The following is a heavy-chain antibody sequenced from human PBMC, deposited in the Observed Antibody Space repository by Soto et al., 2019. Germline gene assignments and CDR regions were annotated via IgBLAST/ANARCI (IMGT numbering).Heavy chain of an antibody. CDR2: VFWDDDK. J-gene: IGHJ4*02. CDR1: GFSLTTYGVR. Sequence: QITLKESGPTLMKPTQTLTLKCTFSGFSLTTYGVRVGWIRQSPGKALELLALVFWDDDKRYNPSLKNRLIITKDASNTQVGLSMANMDPLDTGTYFCAHRRRDNGLGFFWGQGTPVTVSS. V-gene: IGHV2-5*02. D-gene: IGHD3-16*01. CDR3: AHRRRDNGLGFF.